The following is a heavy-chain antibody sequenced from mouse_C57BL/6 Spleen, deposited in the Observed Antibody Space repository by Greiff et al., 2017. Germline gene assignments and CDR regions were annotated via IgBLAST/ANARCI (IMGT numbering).Heavy chain of an antibody. Sequence: VQLQQSGAELARPGASVKMSCKASGYTFTSYTMHWVNQRPGQGLEWIGYINPSSGYSKYNQKFKDKATLTADKSSSTAYMQLCSLTAEDSAVYYCAPITTVPYFGGWGTGTTVTVAS. CDR1: GYTFTSYT. J-gene: IGHJ1*03. CDR2: INPSSGYS. CDR3: APITTVPYFGG. D-gene: IGHD1-1*01. V-gene: IGHV1-4*01.